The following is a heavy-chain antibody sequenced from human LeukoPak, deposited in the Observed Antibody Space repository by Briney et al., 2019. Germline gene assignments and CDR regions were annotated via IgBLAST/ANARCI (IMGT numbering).Heavy chain of an antibody. D-gene: IGHD2/OR15-2a*01. CDR1: GFTFSHSA. V-gene: IGHV3-23*01. Sequence: GGSLRLSCAASGFTFSHSAMSWVRQAPGKGLEWISTISGSGSDTNYADSVRGRLIISRDNSKNTLFLQMNSLRAADTAVYYCIPANRGPSPLSDYWGQGTLVTVSS. J-gene: IGHJ4*02. CDR2: ISGSGSDT. CDR3: IPANRGPSPLSDY.